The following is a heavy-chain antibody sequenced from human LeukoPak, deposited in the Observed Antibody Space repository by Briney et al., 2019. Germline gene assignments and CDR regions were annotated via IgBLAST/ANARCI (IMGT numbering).Heavy chain of an antibody. CDR1: GFTFNRHW. V-gene: IGHV3-7*01. J-gene: IGHJ4*02. CDR3: ARVGSGYDIPHFDY. CDR2: IKQDGSET. Sequence: GGSLRLSCAASGFTFNRHWISWVRQAPQKGLEWVANIKQDGSETYYVDSVKGRFTISRDNAENSLYLQMDSLRADDTAVYFCARVGSGYDIPHFDYWGQGTLLTVSS. D-gene: IGHD5-12*01.